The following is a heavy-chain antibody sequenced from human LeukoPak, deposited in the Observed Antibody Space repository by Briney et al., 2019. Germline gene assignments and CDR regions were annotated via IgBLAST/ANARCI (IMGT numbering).Heavy chain of an antibody. Sequence: GGSLRLSCAASGFTFSSYAMHWVRQAPGKGLEYVSAISSNGGSTYYANSVKGRFTISRDNSKNTLYLQMGSLRAEDMAVYYCAREYYYDSSGHIGYWGQGTLVTVSS. CDR2: ISSNGGST. J-gene: IGHJ4*02. V-gene: IGHV3-64*01. CDR3: AREYYYDSSGHIGY. D-gene: IGHD3-22*01. CDR1: GFTFSSYA.